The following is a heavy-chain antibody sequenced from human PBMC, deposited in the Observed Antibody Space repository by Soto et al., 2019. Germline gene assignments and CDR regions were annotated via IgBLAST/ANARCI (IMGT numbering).Heavy chain of an antibody. V-gene: IGHV1-2*04. CDR2: VDPNGGGS. CDR3: ATWVDYGDHEGFDF. D-gene: IGHD4-17*01. J-gene: IGHJ4*02. Sequence: GDSVKLSCKTSGYSITDYKLHWVRHAPGQGLECMGWVDPNGGGSNSAQKFQGSVTMTWDTSITTAYFYLPMLSTNHTPTYFWATWVDYGDHEGFDFWGQLPLGTVSS. CDR1: GYSITDYK.